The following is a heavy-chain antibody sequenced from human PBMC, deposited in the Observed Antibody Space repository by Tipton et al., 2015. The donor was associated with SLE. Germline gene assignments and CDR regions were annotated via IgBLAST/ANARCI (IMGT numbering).Heavy chain of an antibody. CDR2: INPGDSDT. Sequence: VQLVQSGAEVKKPGESLKISCKGSGYSFTSYWIGWVRQMPGKGLEWMGIINPGDSDTRYSPSFQGQVTISADKSNSTAYLQRSSLKASDTAMYYCARQYSYAKGYFDYWGQGTLVTVSS. D-gene: IGHD5-18*01. V-gene: IGHV5-51*01. J-gene: IGHJ4*02. CDR3: ARQYSYAKGYFDY. CDR1: GYSFTSYW.